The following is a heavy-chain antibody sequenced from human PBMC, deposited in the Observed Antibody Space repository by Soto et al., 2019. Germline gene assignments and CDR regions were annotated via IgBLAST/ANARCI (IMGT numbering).Heavy chain of an antibody. J-gene: IGHJ3*01. CDR1: GFTFSSYN. Sequence: GGSLRLSCAASGFTFSSYNMHWVRQAPGKGLEWVALISNDGGNKHYADSVKGRFTSSRDNSKNTLYLQMNSLRAEDTALYYCVNGPSLGGAFDFWGQATRVTLSS. CDR3: VNGPSLGGAFDF. CDR2: ISNDGGNK. D-gene: IGHD3-10*01. V-gene: IGHV3-30*18.